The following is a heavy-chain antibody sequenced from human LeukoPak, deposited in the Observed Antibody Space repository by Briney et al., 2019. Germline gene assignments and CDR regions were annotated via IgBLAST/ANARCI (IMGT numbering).Heavy chain of an antibody. Sequence: SETLSLTCTVSGGPISSYYWGWIPQPPGKGLEWIGYIYYSGSTNYNPSLKSRVTISVDTSKNQFSLKLSSVTAADTAVYYCARQGGGFWYFDLWGRGTLVTVSS. D-gene: IGHD6-25*01. V-gene: IGHV4-59*08. CDR3: ARQGGGFWYFDL. CDR1: GGPISSYY. CDR2: IYYSGST. J-gene: IGHJ2*01.